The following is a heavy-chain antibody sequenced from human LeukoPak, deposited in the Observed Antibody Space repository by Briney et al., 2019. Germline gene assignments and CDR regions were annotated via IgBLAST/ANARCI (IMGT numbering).Heavy chain of an antibody. Sequence: ASVKVSCKASGYTFTGYYIHWVRQAPGQGLEWMGWINPNSGGTNYAQKLQGRVTMTTDTSTSTAYMELRSLRSDDTAVYYCARQGGQWEREDYYYYMDVWGKGTTVTISS. V-gene: IGHV1-2*02. D-gene: IGHD1-26*01. J-gene: IGHJ6*03. CDR3: ARQGGQWEREDYYYYMDV. CDR1: GYTFTGYY. CDR2: INPNSGGT.